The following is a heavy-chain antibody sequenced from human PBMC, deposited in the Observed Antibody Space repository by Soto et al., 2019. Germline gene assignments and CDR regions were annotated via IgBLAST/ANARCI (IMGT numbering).Heavy chain of an antibody. CDR1: GYSFTSYW. Sequence: GESLKISCKGSGYSFTSYWVGWVRQMPGKGLEWMGIIYPGDSDTRYSPSFQGQVTISVDKSISTAYLQWSSLKASDTAMYYCARHKSAAAALIDYWGQGTLVTVSS. J-gene: IGHJ4*02. D-gene: IGHD6-13*01. CDR2: IYPGDSDT. V-gene: IGHV5-51*01. CDR3: ARHKSAAAALIDY.